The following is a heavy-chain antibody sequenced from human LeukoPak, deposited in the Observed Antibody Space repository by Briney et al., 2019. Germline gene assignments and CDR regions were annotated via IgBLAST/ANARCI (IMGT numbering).Heavy chain of an antibody. CDR2: ISSSSNII. J-gene: IGHJ3*02. V-gene: IGHV3-48*04. CDR1: GFTFSIYS. D-gene: IGHD3-22*01. Sequence: GGSLRLSCAASGFTFSIYSMNWVRQAPGKGLEWVSYISSSSNIIYYADSVKGRFTTSRDNAKNSLYLQMNSLRAEDTAVYYCARAVRTYYYDRSGYTDAFDIWGQGTMVTVSS. CDR3: ARAVRTYYYDRSGYTDAFDI.